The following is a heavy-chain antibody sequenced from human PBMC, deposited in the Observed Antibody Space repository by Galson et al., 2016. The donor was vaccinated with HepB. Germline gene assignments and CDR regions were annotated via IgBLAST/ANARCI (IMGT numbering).Heavy chain of an antibody. CDR3: AKAGGSGTLGYYFDN. CDR2: ISGRGAST. CDR1: GFTFSSYA. J-gene: IGHJ4*02. Sequence: SLRLSCAASGFTFSSYAMTWVRQAPGKGLEWVSGISGRGASTYYADSVKGRFTISRDNAKNSLYLQMNSLRAEDTAFYYCAKAGGSGTLGYYFDNWGQGTLVTVSS. V-gene: IGHV3-23*01. D-gene: IGHD3-10*01.